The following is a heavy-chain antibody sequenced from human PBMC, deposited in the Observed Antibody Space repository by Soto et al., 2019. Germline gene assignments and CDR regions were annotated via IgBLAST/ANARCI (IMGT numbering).Heavy chain of an antibody. D-gene: IGHD4-17*01. CDR3: AKGASTTVFAFNDY. J-gene: IGHJ4*02. Sequence: ESGGGLVQPGRSLRLSYAASGFTFDDYAMHWVRQGPGKGLEWVSSISWNSGNLGYADSVKGRFTISRDNAKNSLYLQMNSLRGEDTALYYCAKGASTTVFAFNDYWGQGTLVTVSS. V-gene: IGHV3-9*01. CDR2: ISWNSGNL. CDR1: GFTFDDYA.